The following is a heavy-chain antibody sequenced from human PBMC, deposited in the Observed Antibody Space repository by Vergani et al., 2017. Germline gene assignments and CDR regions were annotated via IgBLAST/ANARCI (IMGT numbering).Heavy chain of an antibody. J-gene: IGHJ4*02. CDR2: IYPGDSDT. Sequence: EVQLVQSGAEVTKPGASLTISCKRSGYSFTSYWIGWVRQMPGKGLEWMGIIYPGDSDTRYSPSFQGQVTISADKSISTAYLQWSSLKASDTAMYYCARRRDGYNGAFDYWGQGTLVTVSS. V-gene: IGHV5-51*01. CDR3: ARRRDGYNGAFDY. D-gene: IGHD5-24*01. CDR1: GYSFTSYW.